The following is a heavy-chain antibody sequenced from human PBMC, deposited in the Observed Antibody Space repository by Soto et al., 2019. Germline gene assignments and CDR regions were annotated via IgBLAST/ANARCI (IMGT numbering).Heavy chain of an antibody. J-gene: IGHJ5*02. CDR2: IHSSGRS. Sequence: QVRLRESGPQVVKPSATLSLNCNVSGGAFRSYFWSWIRQSPGKGLEWIGNIHSSGRSNYSPSCKSRVSMSIDPSNNQFSVRLTSVTPADTAVYFCARDDPFDPWGQGILVTVSS. V-gene: IGHV4-59*01. CDR1: GGAFRSYF. CDR3: ARDDPFDP.